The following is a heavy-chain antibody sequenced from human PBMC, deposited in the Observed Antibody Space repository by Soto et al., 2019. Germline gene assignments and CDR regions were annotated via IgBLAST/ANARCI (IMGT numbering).Heavy chain of an antibody. D-gene: IGHD5-18*01. CDR3: AREGVDTAFYYYYYYGMDV. CDR2: INSDGSST. V-gene: IGHV3-74*01. Sequence: GGSLRLSCAASGFTFSSYWMHWVRQAPGKGLVWVSRINSDGSSTSYADSVKGRFTISRDNAKNTLYLQMNSLRAEDTAVYYCAREGVDTAFYYYYYYGMDVWGQGTTVTVSS. J-gene: IGHJ6*02. CDR1: GFTFSSYW.